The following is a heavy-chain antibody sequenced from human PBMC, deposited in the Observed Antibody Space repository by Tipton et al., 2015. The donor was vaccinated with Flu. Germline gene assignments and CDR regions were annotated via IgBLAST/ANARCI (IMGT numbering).Heavy chain of an antibody. Sequence: QLVQSGAELKKPGASVKVSCKASGYTFTAHYIDWVRQAPGQGLEWMGWINANDNGTRYPQKFQGRVSMTRDTSISTVYMELTRLSSDATAVYYCARDGADYNGAFYMWGQGTMVTFSS. J-gene: IGHJ3*02. CDR1: GYTFTAHY. CDR2: INANDNGT. CDR3: ARDGADYNGAFYM. V-gene: IGHV1-2*02. D-gene: IGHD4-11*01.